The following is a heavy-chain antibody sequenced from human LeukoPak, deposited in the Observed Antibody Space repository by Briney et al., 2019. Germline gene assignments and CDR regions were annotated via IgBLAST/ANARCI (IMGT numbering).Heavy chain of an antibody. CDR1: GGSISSGDYY. CDR3: ARAAYCTNGVCYNPADY. J-gene: IGHJ4*02. Sequence: SQTLSLTCTVSGGSISSGDYYWSWIRQPPGKGLEWIGYIYYSGSTNYNPSLKSRVTISVDTSKNQFSLKLSSVTAADTAVYYCARAAYCTNGVCYNPADYWGQGTLVTVSS. D-gene: IGHD2-8*01. V-gene: IGHV4-30-4*01. CDR2: IYYSGST.